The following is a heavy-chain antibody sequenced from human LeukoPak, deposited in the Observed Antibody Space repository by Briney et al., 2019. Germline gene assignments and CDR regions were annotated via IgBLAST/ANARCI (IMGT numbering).Heavy chain of an antibody. CDR3: ARRRDPYYFDY. CDR1: GFTFSSYD. CDR2: IGTAGDT. Sequence: GGSLRLSCAASGFTFSSYDMHWARQATGKGLEWVSAIGTAGDTYYPGSVKGRFTISRENAKNSLYLQMNSLRAEDTAVYYCARRRDPYYFDYWGQGTLVTVSS. J-gene: IGHJ4*02. V-gene: IGHV3-13*01.